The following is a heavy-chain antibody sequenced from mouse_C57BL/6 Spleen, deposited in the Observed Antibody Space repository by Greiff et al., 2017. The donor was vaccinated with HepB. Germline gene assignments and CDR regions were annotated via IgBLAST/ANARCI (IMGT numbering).Heavy chain of an antibody. D-gene: IGHD1-1*01. J-gene: IGHJ4*01. CDR1: GYTFPSYG. V-gene: IGHV1-81*01. CDR3: ARHYYGSSYEDYAMDY. CDR2: IYPRSGNN. Sequence: QVQLKESGAELARPGASVKLSCKASGYTFPSYGISWVKQRTGQGLEWIGEIYPRSGNNYYNEKFKGKATLTADKSSSTAYMELRSLTSEDSAVYFCARHYYGSSYEDYAMDYWGQGTSVTVSS.